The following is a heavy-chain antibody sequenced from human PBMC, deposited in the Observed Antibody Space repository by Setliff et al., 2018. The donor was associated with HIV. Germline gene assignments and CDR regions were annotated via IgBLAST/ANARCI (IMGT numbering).Heavy chain of an antibody. V-gene: IGHV1-46*01. D-gene: IGHD3-22*01. Sequence: ASVKVSCKASGYTFTNYYIHWVRQAPGQGLEWMGLINPSGGKTSYAKKFQGRLTMTRDTSRSTVYMELSSLRSEDTAVYYCAKDVYVAKYYYGSSGYSGSYYFDYWGQGTLVTVSS. CDR2: INPSGGKT. CDR1: GYTFTNYY. CDR3: AKDVYVAKYYYGSSGYSGSYYFDY. J-gene: IGHJ4*02.